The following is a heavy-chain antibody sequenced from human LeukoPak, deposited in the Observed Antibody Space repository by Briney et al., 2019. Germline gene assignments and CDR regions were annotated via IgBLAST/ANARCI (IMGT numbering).Heavy chain of an antibody. V-gene: IGHV4-59*01. Sequence: PSETLSLTCTVSGGSISSYYWSWIRQPPGKGLEWIGYIYYRGSTNYNPSLKSRVTISVDTSKNQFSLKLSSVTAADTAVYYCASHYYDSSGRDYWGQGTLVTVSS. CDR1: GGSISSYY. CDR2: IYYRGST. CDR3: ASHYYDSSGRDY. D-gene: IGHD3-22*01. J-gene: IGHJ4*02.